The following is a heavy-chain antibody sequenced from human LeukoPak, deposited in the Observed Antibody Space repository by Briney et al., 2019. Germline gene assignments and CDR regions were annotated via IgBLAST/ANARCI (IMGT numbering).Heavy chain of an antibody. CDR3: ARLLAARLHYYYYYMDV. D-gene: IGHD6-6*01. V-gene: IGHV4-4*07. J-gene: IGHJ6*03. Sequence: SETLSLTCTVSGGSISSYYWSWIRQPAGKGLEWIGRIYTSGSTNYNPSLKSRVTMSVDTSKNQFSLKLSSVTAADTAVYYCARLLAARLHYYYYYMDVWGKGTTVTVSS. CDR2: IYTSGST. CDR1: GGSISSYY.